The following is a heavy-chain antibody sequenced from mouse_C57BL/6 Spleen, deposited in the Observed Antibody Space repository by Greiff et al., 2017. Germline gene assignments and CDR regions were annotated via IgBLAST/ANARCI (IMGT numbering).Heavy chain of an antibody. D-gene: IGHD1-1*01. CDR2: VDPSDSNT. CDR1: GYTFTSYW. Sequence: QVQLQQPGAELVKPGASVKLSCKASGYTFTSYWMQWVKPRPGQGLEWIGEVDPSDSNTTYNQKFTGKATLTVDTSSSTAYMQLSSLTSEDSAVYYCASYITTVVAPYAMDYWGQGTSVTVSP. V-gene: IGHV1-50*01. J-gene: IGHJ4*01. CDR3: ASYITTVVAPYAMDY.